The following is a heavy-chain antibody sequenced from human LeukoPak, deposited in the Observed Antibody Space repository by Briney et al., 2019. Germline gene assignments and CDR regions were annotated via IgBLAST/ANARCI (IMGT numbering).Heavy chain of an antibody. V-gene: IGHV4-31*03. J-gene: IGHJ4*02. Sequence: SETLSLTCTVSGGSITRGDYSWNWIRQHPGKGLEWIGYIYYSGSTYYNPSLKSRITISVDTSKNQFSLKLSTVTAADTAVYYCARRPTGDPKFDYWGQGTLVTVSS. CDR1: GGSITRGDYS. CDR3: ARRPTGDPKFDY. D-gene: IGHD7-27*01. CDR2: IYYSGST.